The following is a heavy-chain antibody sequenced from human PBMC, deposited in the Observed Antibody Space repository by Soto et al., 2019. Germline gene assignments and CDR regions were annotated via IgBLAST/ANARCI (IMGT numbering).Heavy chain of an antibody. CDR1: GFTFSNYD. V-gene: IGHV3-30*18. Sequence: QVQLVESGGGVVQPGRSLRLSCAASGFTFSNYDMHWVRQAPGEGLEWVAVLSFDGSNKNYADSVKGRFTISRDNSKNNLFLQMNSLRTEDTAVYFCAKAFYTVRVPAAPRPHYFDFWGPGTLVTVSS. J-gene: IGHJ4*02. CDR3: AKAFYTVRVPAAPRPHYFDF. D-gene: IGHD2-2*01. CDR2: LSFDGSNK.